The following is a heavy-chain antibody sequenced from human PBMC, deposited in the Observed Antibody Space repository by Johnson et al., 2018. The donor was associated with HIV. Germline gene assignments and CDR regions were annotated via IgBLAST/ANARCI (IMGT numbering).Heavy chain of an antibody. CDR1: GFTFSTYG. CDR3: ARGLKGAFDI. CDR2: ISHDGSNK. V-gene: IGHV3-30*03. Sequence: QMQLVESGGGVVQPGRSLRLSCAASGFTFSTYGMHWVRQAPGKGLEWVAVISHDGSNKYYADSVKGRFTISRDNSKNTLYLQMNSLRAEDTAVYYCARGLKGAFDIWGQGTRVTVSA. J-gene: IGHJ3*02.